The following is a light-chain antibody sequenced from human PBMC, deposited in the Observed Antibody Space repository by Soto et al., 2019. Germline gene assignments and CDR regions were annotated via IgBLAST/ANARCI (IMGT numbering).Light chain of an antibody. Sequence: QSVLTQPPSVSGAPGQKVTISCTRSSSNIGAAYDVHWYQHLPGTAPKLLIYGNNNRPSGVPDRVSGSKSGTSASLAITGLQDEDEADYYCQSYDSSLSGWVFGGGTKLTVL. CDR1: SSNIGAAYD. V-gene: IGLV1-40*01. CDR2: GNN. CDR3: QSYDSSLSGWV. J-gene: IGLJ3*02.